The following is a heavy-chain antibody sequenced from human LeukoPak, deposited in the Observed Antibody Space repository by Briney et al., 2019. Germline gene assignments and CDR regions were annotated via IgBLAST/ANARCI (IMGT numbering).Heavy chain of an antibody. D-gene: IGHD4-17*01. CDR3: AEPVRTTTVAMWDY. CDR2: ITGSGGNT. Sequence: PGGSLRLSCAASGFPFSNYGMSWVRQAPGKGLEWVSSITGSGGNTYYADSVKGRFTISRDNSKNTVYLQTYSLRAEDTALYYCAEPVRTTTVAMWDYWGQGILVTVSS. V-gene: IGHV3-23*01. J-gene: IGHJ4*02. CDR1: GFPFSNYG.